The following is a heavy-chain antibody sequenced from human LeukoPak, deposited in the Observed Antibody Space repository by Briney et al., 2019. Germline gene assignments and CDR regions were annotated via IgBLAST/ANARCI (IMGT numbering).Heavy chain of an antibody. CDR3: ARRSYYDSGGYYYDF. CDR2: IYPDDPDT. D-gene: IGHD3-22*01. Sequence: GESLKISCKGSGYIFTNYWIAWVRQMPGKGLEWMGIIYPDDPDTRYSPSFQGQVTISADKSISTAYLQWSSLKASDTAMYYCARRSYYDSGGYYYDFWGQGTLVTVSS. CDR1: GYIFTNYW. J-gene: IGHJ4*02. V-gene: IGHV5-51*01.